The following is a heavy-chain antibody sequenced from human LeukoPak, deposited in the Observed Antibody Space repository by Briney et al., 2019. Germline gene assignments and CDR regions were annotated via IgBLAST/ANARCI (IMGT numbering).Heavy chain of an antibody. CDR2: ISGSGGST. V-gene: IGHV3-23*01. CDR3: AKGIGMVRGVITLFDY. D-gene: IGHD3-10*01. J-gene: IGHJ4*02. CDR1: GFTFSSYA. Sequence: GRSLRLSCAPSGFTFSSYAMSWVRQAPGKRLEWVSAISGSGGSTHYADSVKGRFTISRDNSKNTLYLQMNSLRAEDTAVYYCAKGIGMVRGVITLFDYWGQGTLVTVSS.